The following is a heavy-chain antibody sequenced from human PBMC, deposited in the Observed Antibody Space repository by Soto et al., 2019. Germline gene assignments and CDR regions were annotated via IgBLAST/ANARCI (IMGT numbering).Heavy chain of an antibody. D-gene: IGHD3-10*01. CDR1: GGSITTPGYH. Sequence: SETLSLTCTVSGGSITTPGYHSSWFRQPPGKAPEWIGYVYHNGNAYTNPSLKSRVPISLDEAANQFSLKMTFDTPADKGLANCAARPYYYYGLDVWGQGTTVTVSS. CDR3: AARPYYYYGLDV. CDR2: VYHNGNA. J-gene: IGHJ6*02. V-gene: IGHV4-30-2*01.